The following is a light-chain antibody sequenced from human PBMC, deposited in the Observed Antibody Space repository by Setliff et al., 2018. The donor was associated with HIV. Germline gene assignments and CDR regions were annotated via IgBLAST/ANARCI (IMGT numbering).Light chain of an antibody. CDR1: NSDVGGYDH. Sequence: QSALAQPHSASGSPGQSVTISCTGTNSDVGGYDHVSWYQQHPGKAPKLILYEVTQRPSGVPDRFSGSKSGSTASLTVSGLQADDEADYYCCSFAGSDFGDVFGSGTKVTVL. CDR2: EVT. CDR3: CSFAGSDFGDV. V-gene: IGLV2-8*01. J-gene: IGLJ1*01.